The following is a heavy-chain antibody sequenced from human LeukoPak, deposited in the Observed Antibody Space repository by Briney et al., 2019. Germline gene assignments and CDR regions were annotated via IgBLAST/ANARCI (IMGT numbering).Heavy chain of an antibody. CDR2: INPSGGST. CDR3: ARDPNIVVVPAAISFDY. CDR1: GYTFTSYY. Sequence: ASVKVSCKASGYTFTSYYMHWVRQAPGQGLEWMGIINPSGGSTSYAQKFQGRVTMTRDTSTSTVYMELSSLRSDDTAVYYCARDPNIVVVPAAISFDYWGQGTLVTVSS. V-gene: IGHV1-46*01. J-gene: IGHJ4*02. D-gene: IGHD2-2*02.